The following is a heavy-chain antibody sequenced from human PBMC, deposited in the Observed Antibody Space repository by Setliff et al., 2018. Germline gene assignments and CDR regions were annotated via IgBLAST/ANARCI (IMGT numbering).Heavy chain of an antibody. CDR3: ARDSPTVVTHIRAFDI. Sequence: ASVKVSCKASGYTFINYDINWVRQATGQGLEWMGWMNPNSGNTGYAQKFQGRVTMTRNTSISTAYMELSSPRSDDTAVYYCARDSPTVVTHIRAFDIWGQGTMVTVSS. CDR1: GYTFINYD. J-gene: IGHJ3*02. V-gene: IGHV1-8*01. CDR2: MNPNSGNT. D-gene: IGHD4-17*01.